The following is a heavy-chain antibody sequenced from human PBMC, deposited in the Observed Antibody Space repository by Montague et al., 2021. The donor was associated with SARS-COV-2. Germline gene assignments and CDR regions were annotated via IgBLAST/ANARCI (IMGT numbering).Heavy chain of an antibody. CDR3: ARGGFNHGSDV. J-gene: IGHJ3*01. CDR1: GFNFRSYY. Sequence: SLRLSCAASGFNFRSYYIHWVRQAPGSGLVWVSRIDNDGRGTIYADSVKGRFTISRDNAKNTLFLQMNSLRADDTAVYYCARGGFNHGSDVWGQGTVVTVSS. CDR2: IDNDGRGT. V-gene: IGHV3-74*01.